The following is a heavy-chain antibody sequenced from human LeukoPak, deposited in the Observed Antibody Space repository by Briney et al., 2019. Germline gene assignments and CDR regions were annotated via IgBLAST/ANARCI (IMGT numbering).Heavy chain of an antibody. Sequence: ASVKVSCKASGYTFTSYYMHWVRQAPGQGLEWMGIINPSGGSTSYAQKFEGRFTMTRDTSTSTVYMELSSLRSEDTAIYYCARATGGGYSYGFLYYYYYGMDVWGQGTTVTVSS. CDR1: GYTFTSYY. CDR2: INPSGGST. V-gene: IGHV1-46*01. CDR3: ARATGGGYSYGFLYYYYYGMDV. J-gene: IGHJ6*02. D-gene: IGHD5-18*01.